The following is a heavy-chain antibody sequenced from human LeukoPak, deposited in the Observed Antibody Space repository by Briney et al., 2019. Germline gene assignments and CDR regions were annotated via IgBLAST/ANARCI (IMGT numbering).Heavy chain of an antibody. CDR1: GGTFSSYA. V-gene: IGHV1-69*05. J-gene: IGHJ6*02. Sequence: ASVKVSCKASGGTFSSYAISWVRQAPGQGLEWMGGIIPIFGTANYAQKFPGRLTMTRDTSTSTVYMELSSLRSEDTAVYYCARDSGNYHYDMDVWGQGTTVIVSS. CDR2: IIPIFGTA. D-gene: IGHD3-10*01. CDR3: ARDSGNYHYDMDV.